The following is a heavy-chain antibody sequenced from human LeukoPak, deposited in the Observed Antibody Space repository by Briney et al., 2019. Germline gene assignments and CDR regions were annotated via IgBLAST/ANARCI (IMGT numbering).Heavy chain of an antibody. D-gene: IGHD5-18*01. J-gene: IGHJ4*02. CDR3: ARGQKYISGFTVTELGSGYYDN. Sequence: PETLSLTCSVPGGSISSYYWNWIRQPPGKGLEWIGYIFYSGRTSYNPSLKSRLTISVDTSKNHFSLTLSSVTAADTAVYYCARGQKYISGFTVTELGSGYYDNWGQGALVTVSS. CDR1: GGSISSYY. CDR2: IFYSGRT. V-gene: IGHV4-59*01.